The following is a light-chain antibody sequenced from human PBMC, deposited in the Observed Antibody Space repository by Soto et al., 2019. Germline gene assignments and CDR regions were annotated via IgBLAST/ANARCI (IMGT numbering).Light chain of an antibody. V-gene: IGKV1-8*01. J-gene: IGKJ2*01. CDR2: AAS. Sequence: AIRMTQSPSSFSASTGDRVTITCRASQGISSYLAWYQQKPETAPKLLIYAASTLQSGVPSRFSGNGYGTEFNLPISCLQSEDFSTYYCRHYYSYPHTFAEGTKLELK. CDR3: RHYYSYPHT. CDR1: QGISSY.